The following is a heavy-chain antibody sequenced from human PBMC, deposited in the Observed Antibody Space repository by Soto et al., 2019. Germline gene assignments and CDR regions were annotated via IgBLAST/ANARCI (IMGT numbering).Heavy chain of an antibody. CDR1: GVSISSYY. D-gene: IGHD6-13*01. V-gene: IGHV4-59*01. J-gene: IGHJ6*03. Sequence: SETLSLTCTVSGVSISSYYWSWIRQPPGKGLEWIGYIYYSGRTNYNPSLKSRVTISVDSSKNQFSLKVNSVTAADTAVYYCARAPRSWFDLDSSYYYMDVWGNGTTVTV. CDR3: ARAPRSWFDLDSSYYYMDV. CDR2: IYYSGRT.